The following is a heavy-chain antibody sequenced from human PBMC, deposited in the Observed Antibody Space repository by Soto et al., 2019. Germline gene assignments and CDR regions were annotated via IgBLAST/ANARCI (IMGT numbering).Heavy chain of an antibody. J-gene: IGHJ6*02. CDR1: GGSISSSSYY. Sequence: SETLSLTCTVSGGSISSSSYYWGWIRQPPGKGLEWIGSIYYSGSTYYNPSLKSRVTISVDTSKNQFSLKLSSVTAADTAVYYCVKGAATMVRGVIKNYYYYGMDVWGQGTTVTVSS. CDR2: IYYSGST. CDR3: VKGAATMVRGVIKNYYYYGMDV. V-gene: IGHV4-39*01. D-gene: IGHD3-10*01.